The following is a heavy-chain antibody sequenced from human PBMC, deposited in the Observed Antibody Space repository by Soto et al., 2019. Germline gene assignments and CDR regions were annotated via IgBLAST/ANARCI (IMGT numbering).Heavy chain of an antibody. CDR3: ARYAPGAEGEVSGSVNYGMDV. CDR1: GDNLTSYW. D-gene: IGHD3-10*01. V-gene: IGHV5-51*01. J-gene: IGHJ6*02. CDR2: IYPGDSDT. Sequence: GDNLTSYWGGLVSPRPEKGLESLGIIYPGDSDTRYSPSFQGQVTISADKSISTAYLQWSSLKASDTAMYYCARYAPGAEGEVSGSVNYGMDVWGQGPTVTV.